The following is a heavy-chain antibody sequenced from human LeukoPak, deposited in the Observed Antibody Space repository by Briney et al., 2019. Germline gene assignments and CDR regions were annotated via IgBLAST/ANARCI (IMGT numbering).Heavy chain of an antibody. J-gene: IGHJ4*02. CDR3: LRSTGLLYFDY. CDR2: ITSNGGST. V-gene: IGHV3-64D*06. Sequence: GGSLRLSCSASGFTFSSYAMHWVRQAPGKGLEYVSGITSNGGSTYYADSVKGGFTISRDNSKNTLCLQMSSLRAEDTAVYYCLRSTGLLYFDYWGQGTLVTVSS. CDR1: GFTFSSYA. D-gene: IGHD1-26*01.